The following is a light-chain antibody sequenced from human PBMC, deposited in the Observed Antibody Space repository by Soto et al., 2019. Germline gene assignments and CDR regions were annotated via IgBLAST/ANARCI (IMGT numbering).Light chain of an antibody. CDR1: QSVSSSY. J-gene: IGKJ2*01. V-gene: IGKV3-20*01. CDR2: AAS. CDR3: QQYGSSHPYT. Sequence: EIVLTQSPGTLSLSPGERATLSCRASQSVSSSYLAWYQQKPGQALRLLIYAASSRYTGIPDRFSGSGSGTDFTLTISRMEPEHFAFYYWQQYGSSHPYTFGQGTKLESK.